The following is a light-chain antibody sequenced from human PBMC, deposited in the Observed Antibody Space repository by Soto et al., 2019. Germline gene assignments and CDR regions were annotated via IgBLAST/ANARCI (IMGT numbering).Light chain of an antibody. CDR2: AAS. CDR1: QSLSSR. CDR3: QHYGGMWT. J-gene: IGKJ1*01. V-gene: IGKV1-5*01. Sequence: DIHMTQSPSTLSASVGDRVTITCRASQSLSSRLAWYQQKPGKAPKLLIYAASSLQSGVPSRFSGSGYGTEFTLTIRSLQPDDFATYCCQHYGGMWTFGQGTKVDIK.